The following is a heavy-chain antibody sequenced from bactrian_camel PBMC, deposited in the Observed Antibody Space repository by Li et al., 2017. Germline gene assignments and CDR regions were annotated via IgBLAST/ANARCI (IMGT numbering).Heavy chain of an antibody. CDR2: IISDDST. V-gene: IGHV3S55*01. Sequence: VQLVESGGGSVQAGGSLRLSCAAPTYTYRPCSMGWYRQAPGKERELVSTIISDDSTFYADSVKGRFTLSQDNAKKNTLYLQMDSLRADDSAMYYCAAGLFADLMRNRRVDIMCRSTSDNSTYWGQGTQVTVS. D-gene: IGHD1*01. CDR1: TYTYRPCS. CDR3: AAGLFADLMRNRRVDIMCRSTSDNSTY. J-gene: IGHJ4*01.